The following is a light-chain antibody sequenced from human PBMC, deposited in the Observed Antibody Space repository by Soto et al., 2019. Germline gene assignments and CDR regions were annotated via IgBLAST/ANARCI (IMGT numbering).Light chain of an antibody. CDR3: QQYNNWPPIT. CDR2: GAS. Sequence: EFVLTQSPATLSLSPGERATLSCRASQSVSFNLAWYQQKPGQAPRLLIYGASTRATGIPARFSGSGSGTEFTLTISSLQSEDFAVYYCQQYNNWPPITFGQGTRLEIK. V-gene: IGKV3-15*01. J-gene: IGKJ5*01. CDR1: QSVSFN.